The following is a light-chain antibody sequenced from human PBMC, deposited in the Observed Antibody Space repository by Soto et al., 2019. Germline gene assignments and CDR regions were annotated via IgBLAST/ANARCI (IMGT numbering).Light chain of an antibody. CDR3: QQLNPFSRT. CDR1: QAMSSS. CDR2: ASS. Sequence: DIQLTQSPSFLSASVGDRVTITCRASQAMSSSLAWYQQKPAQAPKLLIYASSTLQSVVPSRFSGSGSGTEFTLTISSLRPEDFATYYCQQLNPFSRTFGPGTKLEI. J-gene: IGKJ2*01. V-gene: IGKV1-9*01.